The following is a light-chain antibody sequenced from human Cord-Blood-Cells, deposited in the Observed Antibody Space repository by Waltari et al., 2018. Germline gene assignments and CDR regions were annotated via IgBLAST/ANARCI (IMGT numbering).Light chain of an antibody. CDR3: CSYAGSNVV. CDR2: EGS. CDR1: SSDVGSYNL. V-gene: IGLV2-23*01. J-gene: IGLJ2*01. Sequence: QSALTQPASVSGSPGQSITISCTGTSSDVGSYNLVSWYQQHPGKAPKLMIYEGSKRPSGFSNRFSGSKSGNTASLTISGLQAEDEADYYCCSYAGSNVVFGGGTKLTGL.